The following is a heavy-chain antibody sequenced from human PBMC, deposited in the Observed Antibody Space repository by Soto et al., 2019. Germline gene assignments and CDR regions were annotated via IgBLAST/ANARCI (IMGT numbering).Heavy chain of an antibody. J-gene: IGHJ5*01. V-gene: IGHV3-23*01. D-gene: IGHD5-12*01. Sequence: DVQLLESGGGLVQPGGSLRLSCAASGFSFSSYAMVWVRQAPGKGLEWVAVISARGGSSYFADSVKGRFTLSRDNSKNVLSLEMNSLRAEDTAIYFCAKGSIEYSASVDN. CDR3: AKGSIEYSASVDN. CDR1: GFSFSSYA. CDR2: ISARGGSS.